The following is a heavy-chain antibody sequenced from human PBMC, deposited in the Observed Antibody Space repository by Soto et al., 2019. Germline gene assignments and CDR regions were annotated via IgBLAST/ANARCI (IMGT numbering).Heavy chain of an antibody. CDR1: GDSISSGGYY. V-gene: IGHV4-31*03. Sequence: SETLSLTCTVSGDSISSGGYYWSWIRQHPVKGLEWIGYIYYSGSTYYSPSLKSRIIISVDTSKNQFSLKLNSVTAADTAVYYCARTTGIAAAGIDYWGQGTLVTVSS. J-gene: IGHJ4*02. CDR2: IYYSGST. CDR3: ARTTGIAAAGIDY. D-gene: IGHD6-13*01.